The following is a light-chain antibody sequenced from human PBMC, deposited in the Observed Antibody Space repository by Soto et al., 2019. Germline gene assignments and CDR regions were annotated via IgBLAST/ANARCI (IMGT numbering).Light chain of an antibody. J-gene: IGKJ3*01. CDR1: QGISSY. CDR3: QQYYSYPFT. V-gene: IGKV1-8*01. CDR2: AAS. Sequence: AIRMTQSPSSFSASTGDRVTITCRASQGISSYLAWYQQKPGKAPKLLIYAASTLQSGVPSRFSGSGSGTDFTLTISFLQSEDFATYDCQQYYSYPFTFGPGTKVDIK.